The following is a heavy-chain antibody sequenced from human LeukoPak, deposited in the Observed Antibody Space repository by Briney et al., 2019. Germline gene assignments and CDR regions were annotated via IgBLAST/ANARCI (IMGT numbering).Heavy chain of an antibody. J-gene: IGHJ6*03. Sequence: GGSLRLSCAASGFTFSSYWMSWVRQAPGKGLEWVANIKQDGSEKYYVDSVKGRFTISRDNAKNSLYLQMNSLRAEDTAVYYCARAQSFGEKSYYYYYMDVWGKGTTVTVSS. CDR2: IKQDGSEK. V-gene: IGHV3-7*01. D-gene: IGHD3-10*01. CDR1: GFTFSSYW. CDR3: ARAQSFGEKSYYYYYMDV.